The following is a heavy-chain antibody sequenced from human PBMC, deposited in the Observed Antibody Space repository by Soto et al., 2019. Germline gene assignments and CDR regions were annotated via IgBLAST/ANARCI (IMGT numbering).Heavy chain of an antibody. CDR1: GVTFSIYT. CDR2: GSA. V-gene: IGHV1-69*01. Sequence: QVQLVQSGAEVKKPGSSVKVSCKASGVTFSIYTISWVRQAPGQGLEWMGGSANSAQKFQGRLTVTADESTSTVYLELSSLTSADTAVYYCAREGPPDIAWFDPWGQGTLVSVSS. CDR3: AREGPPDIAWFDP. J-gene: IGHJ5*02. D-gene: IGHD2-15*01.